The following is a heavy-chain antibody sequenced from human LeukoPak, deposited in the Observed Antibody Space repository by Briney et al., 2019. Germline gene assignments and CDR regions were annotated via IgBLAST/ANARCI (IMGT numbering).Heavy chain of an antibody. J-gene: IGHJ4*02. CDR3: ARSRGYSYLDY. V-gene: IGHV4-34*01. D-gene: IGHD5-18*01. Sequence: SETLSLTCAVYGGSFSGYYWSWIRQPPGKGLEWIGEINHSGSTNYNPPLKSRVTISVDTSKNQFSLKLCSVTAADTAVYYCARSRGYSYLDYWGQGTLVTVSS. CDR1: GGSFSGYY. CDR2: INHSGST.